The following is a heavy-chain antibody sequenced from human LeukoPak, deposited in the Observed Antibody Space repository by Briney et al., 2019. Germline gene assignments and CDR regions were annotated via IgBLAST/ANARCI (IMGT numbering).Heavy chain of an antibody. J-gene: IGHJ4*02. V-gene: IGHV1-69*05. CDR2: IIPIFGTA. Sequence: GSSVKVSCKASGGTFSSYAISWVRQAPGQRLEWMGRIIPIFGTANYAQKFQGRVTNTTDESTSTAYMELSSLRSEDTAVYYCATDPGGGVATIVDYWGQGTLVTVSS. CDR1: GGTFSSYA. D-gene: IGHD5-12*01. CDR3: ATDPGGGVATIVDY.